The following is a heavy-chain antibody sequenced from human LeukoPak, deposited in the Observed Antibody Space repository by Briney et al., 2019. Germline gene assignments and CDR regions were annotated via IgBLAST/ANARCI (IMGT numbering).Heavy chain of an antibody. CDR3: AKGQDGYNLACGY. V-gene: IGHV3-30*02. Sequence: GGALRLSCAASVFTFTDSGMHWVRQAPGKGLEWVAYILYDGTYKYYADSVKGRFTISRDNSKNTLYLQMNSLRPEDTAVYYCAKGQDGYNLACGYWGQGTLVTVSS. CDR2: ILYDGTYK. CDR1: VFTFTDSG. J-gene: IGHJ4*02. D-gene: IGHD5-24*01.